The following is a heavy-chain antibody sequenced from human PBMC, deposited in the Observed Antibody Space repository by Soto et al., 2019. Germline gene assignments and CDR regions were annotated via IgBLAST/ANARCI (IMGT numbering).Heavy chain of an antibody. V-gene: IGHV4-31*03. CDR3: ARAGELSNFDY. Sequence: SETLSLTCTVSGCSICSGGYYWSWIRQHPGKGLEWIGYIYYSGSTYYNPSLKSRVTISVDTSKNQFSLKLSSVTAADTAVYYCARAGELSNFDYWGQGTLVTVSS. J-gene: IGHJ4*02. D-gene: IGHD1-7*01. CDR2: IYYSGST. CDR1: GCSICSGGYY.